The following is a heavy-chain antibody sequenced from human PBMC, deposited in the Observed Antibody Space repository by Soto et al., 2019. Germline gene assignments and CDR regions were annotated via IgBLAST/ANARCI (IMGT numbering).Heavy chain of an antibody. CDR1: GGTISSYY. CDR3: ARAFTFPNHWFDP. V-gene: IGHV4-59*01. CDR2: IEYSGSS. D-gene: IGHD3-10*01. J-gene: IGHJ5*02. Sequence: SEPQSLTCTVSGGTISSYYGSWIRQPPGKGLEWIGYIEYSGSSNYNPSLRSRVTISKDTSKNKFSLKLTSVTAADTAVYYCARAFTFPNHWFDPWGQGTLVTVSS.